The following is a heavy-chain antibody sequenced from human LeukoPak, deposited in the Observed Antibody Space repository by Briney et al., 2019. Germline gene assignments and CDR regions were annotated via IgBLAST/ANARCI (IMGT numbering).Heavy chain of an antibody. V-gene: IGHV3-48*02. CDR2: ITASGTAM. CDR3: ASSGSYRFDY. D-gene: IGHD1-26*01. Sequence: GGSLRLSCAASGFTFSSYSMNWVRQAPGKGLEWVSHITASGTAMFYADSVKGRVTISRDNAKNSLYLQMNSLRDEDTAVYYCASSGSYRFDYWGQGTLVTVSS. CDR1: GFTFSSYS. J-gene: IGHJ4*02.